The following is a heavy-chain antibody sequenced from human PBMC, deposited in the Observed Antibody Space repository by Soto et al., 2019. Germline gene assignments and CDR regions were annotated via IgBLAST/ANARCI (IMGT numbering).Heavy chain of an antibody. CDR3: ASLGLDGQARGGFDY. CDR2: IYYSGST. CDR1: GGSISSSSYY. D-gene: IGHD3-9*01. Sequence: QLQLQESGPGLVKPSETLSLTCTVSGGSISSSSYYWGWIRQPPGKGLEWIGSIYYSGSTYYNPSLKSRVPISVDTSKNQFSLKLSSVTAADTAVYYCASLGLDGQARGGFDYWGQGTLVTVSS. V-gene: IGHV4-39*01. J-gene: IGHJ4*02.